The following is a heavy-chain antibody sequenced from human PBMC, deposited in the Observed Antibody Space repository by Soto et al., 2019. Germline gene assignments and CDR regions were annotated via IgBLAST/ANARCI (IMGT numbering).Heavy chain of an antibody. D-gene: IGHD4-17*01. CDR1: GLTFSTHG. Sequence: GRSLRLSCAASGLTFSTHGMHWVRQAPGKGLEWVALIWPDGSNKYYADSVKGRFTISRDNSEETLYLQMNSLRAEDTAVYYCAKTTTVPNYWGQGTLVTVSS. CDR2: IWPDGSNK. V-gene: IGHV3-33*06. CDR3: AKTTTVPNY. J-gene: IGHJ4*02.